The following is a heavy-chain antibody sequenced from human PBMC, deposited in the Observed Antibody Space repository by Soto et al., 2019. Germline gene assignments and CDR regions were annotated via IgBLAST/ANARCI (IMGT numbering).Heavy chain of an antibody. D-gene: IGHD2-2*01. J-gene: IGHJ4*02. V-gene: IGHV3-23*01. CDR2: ITSSGGTT. CDR3: AKDRSSTSCYAFDY. CDR1: GFIFKTYA. Sequence: GGSLRLSCAASGFIFKTYAMSWVRQAPGKGLEWVSSITSSGGTTYYADSVKGRFTISRDNSKNKLYLQMNSLRVEDTAVYYCAKDRSSTSCYAFDYWGQGSLVTVSS.